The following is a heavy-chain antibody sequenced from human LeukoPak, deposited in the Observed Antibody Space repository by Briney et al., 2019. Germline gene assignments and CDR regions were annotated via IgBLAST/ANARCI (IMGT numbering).Heavy chain of an antibody. V-gene: IGHV3-53*01. CDR3: AKTTTGYSSGRFPGWPVDY. CDR2: IYSGGST. CDR1: GFVVNYNY. J-gene: IGHJ4*02. Sequence: GGSMRLSCAASGFVVNYNYMSWVRQAPGKGLEWVSVIYSGGSTYYADSVKGRFTISRDNSKNTVYLQMNSLRAEDTAVYYCAKTTTGYSSGRFPGWPVDYWGQGTLVTVSS. D-gene: IGHD6-19*01.